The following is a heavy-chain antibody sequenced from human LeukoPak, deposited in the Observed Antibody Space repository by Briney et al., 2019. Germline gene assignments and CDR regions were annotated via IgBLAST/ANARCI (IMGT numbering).Heavy chain of an antibody. Sequence: PGGSLSLSCAASGFTFSSYSMNWVRQAPGKGLEWVSSISSSSSYIYYADSVKGRFTISRDNAKNSLYLQMNSLRAEDTAVYYCNARFGEFLPFDYWGQGTLVTVSS. CDR1: GFTFSSYS. CDR2: ISSSSSYI. CDR3: NARFGEFLPFDY. D-gene: IGHD3-10*01. J-gene: IGHJ4*02. V-gene: IGHV3-21*01.